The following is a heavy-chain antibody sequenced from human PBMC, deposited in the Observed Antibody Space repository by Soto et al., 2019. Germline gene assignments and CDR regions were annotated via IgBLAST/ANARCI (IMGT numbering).Heavy chain of an antibody. D-gene: IGHD5-12*01. CDR1: VGSISSSNW. CDR3: ARVDIVATISI. J-gene: IGHJ6*01. V-gene: IGHV4-4*02. CDR2: IYHSGST. Sequence: SETLSLTCAFSVGSISSSNWWSWVRQPPGKGLEWIGEIYHSGSTNYNPSLKSRVTISVDKSKNQFSPKLSSVTAADTAVYYCARVDIVATISIWGQGTMVIVSS.